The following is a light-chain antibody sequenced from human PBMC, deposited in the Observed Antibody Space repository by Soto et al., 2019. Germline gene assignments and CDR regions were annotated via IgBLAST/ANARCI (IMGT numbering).Light chain of an antibody. CDR2: SNS. V-gene: IGLV1-40*01. CDR3: QSYDTNLSGYV. Sequence: QPVLTQPPSVSGAPGQTVTISCSGGGSNIGTPYDVHWYQQVPGSAPTLLIYSNSRRPSGVPDRFSGSKSGTSASLAITGLQAEDEADYFCQSYDTNLSGYVFGTGTKVTVL. J-gene: IGLJ1*01. CDR1: GSNIGTPYD.